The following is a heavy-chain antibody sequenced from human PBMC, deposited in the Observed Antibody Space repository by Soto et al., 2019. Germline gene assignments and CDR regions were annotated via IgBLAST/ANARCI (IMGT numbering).Heavy chain of an antibody. CDR3: AEESYHSGTVTTGYFDY. V-gene: IGHV3-23*01. CDR2: ISGSGGST. D-gene: IGHD4-4*01. CDR1: GFTFSSYA. J-gene: IGHJ4*02. Sequence: EVQLLESGGGLVQPGGSLRLSCAASGFTFSSYAMSWVRQAPGKGLEWVSAISGSGGSTYYADSVKGRFTISRDNSKKALYLQMNSLRAEDTAVYYCAEESYHSGTVTTGYFDYWGQGTLVTVSS.